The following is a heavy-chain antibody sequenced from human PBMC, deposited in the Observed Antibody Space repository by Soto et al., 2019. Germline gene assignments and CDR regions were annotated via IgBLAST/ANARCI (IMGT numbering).Heavy chain of an antibody. D-gene: IGHD3-16*01. Sequence: QVQLVQSGAEVKKPGASVKVSCKASGYTFTSHDINWMRQATGQGLEWMGWMNPNSGHTNYAQKFQGRVTMTRDTSISTDYMELTNLRSEDKAIYYCASDMINTWGQGTLVTVSS. CDR3: ASDMINT. V-gene: IGHV1-8*01. CDR1: GYTFTSHD. CDR2: MNPNSGHT. J-gene: IGHJ5*02.